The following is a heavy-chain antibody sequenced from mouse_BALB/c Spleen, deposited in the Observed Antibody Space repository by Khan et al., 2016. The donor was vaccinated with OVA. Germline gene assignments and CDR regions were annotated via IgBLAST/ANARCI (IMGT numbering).Heavy chain of an antibody. CDR3: AREGTDVRSDGRIAY. CDR1: GYTFTTYT. Sequence: QVQLQQSGAELARPGASVKMSCKASGYTFTTYTIHWVKQRPGQGLEWIGYIIPSNDYTNYNQKFKDRATLTAAKSSSTAYMQLSSLTSEDSEVNYCAREGTDVRSDGRIAYWGQGTLVTVSA. D-gene: IGHD1-2*01. CDR2: IIPSNDYT. J-gene: IGHJ3*01. V-gene: IGHV1-4*01.